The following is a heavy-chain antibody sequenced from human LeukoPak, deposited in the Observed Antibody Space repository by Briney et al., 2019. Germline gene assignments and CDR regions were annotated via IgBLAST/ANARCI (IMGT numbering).Heavy chain of an antibody. D-gene: IGHD6-13*01. Sequence: PGGSLRLSCAASGFTFSSCEMNWVRQAPGKGLEWVSYMSGGGSTIYYADSVKGRFTISRDNAKNSLYLQMNSLRAEDTAVYYCATDGSSWYFSYWGQGTLVTVSS. J-gene: IGHJ4*02. CDR1: GFTFSSCE. V-gene: IGHV3-48*03. CDR3: ATDGSSWYFSY. CDR2: MSGGGSTI.